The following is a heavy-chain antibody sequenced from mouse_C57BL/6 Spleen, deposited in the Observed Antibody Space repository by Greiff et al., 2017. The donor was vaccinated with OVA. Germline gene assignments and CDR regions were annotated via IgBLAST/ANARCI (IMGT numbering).Heavy chain of an antibody. CDR1: GYTFTSYW. CDR3: ARRQHRPWFAY. Sequence: VQLQQPGAELVKPGASVKLSCKASGYTFTSYWMQWVKQRPGQGLEWIGEIDPSDSYTNYNQKFKGKATLTVDTSSSTAYMQLSSLTSEDSAVYYCARRQHRPWFAYWGQGTLVTVSA. V-gene: IGHV1-50*01. CDR2: IDPSDSYT. D-gene: IGHD3-2*02. J-gene: IGHJ3*01.